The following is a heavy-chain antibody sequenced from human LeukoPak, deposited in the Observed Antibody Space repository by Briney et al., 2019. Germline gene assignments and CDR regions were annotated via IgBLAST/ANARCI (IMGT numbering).Heavy chain of an antibody. CDR2: IYSGGST. V-gene: IGHV3-66*01. CDR1: GFTVSSNF. J-gene: IGHJ4*02. CDR3: ARGSRSSSMGFDS. Sequence: PGGSLRLSCAASGFTVSSNFMSWVRQAPGKGLELVSVIYSGGSTYYADSVKGRFTMSRDNSKNTLYLQMNSLRVEDTAVYYCARGSRSSSMGFDSWGQGTLVTVSS. D-gene: IGHD6-6*01.